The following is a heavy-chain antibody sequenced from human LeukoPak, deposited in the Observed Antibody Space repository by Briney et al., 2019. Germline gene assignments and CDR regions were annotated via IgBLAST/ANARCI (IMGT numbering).Heavy chain of an antibody. V-gene: IGHV6-1*01. Sequence: SQTLSLTCAISGDRVSSNSAAWNWIRQSPSRGLEWLGRTYYRSKWYNDYAVSVKSRITINPDTSKNQFSLQLNSVTPEDTAVYYCARVGRLYCSSTSCYEIYWYFDLWGRGTLVTVSS. D-gene: IGHD2-2*01. CDR1: GDRVSSNSAA. CDR3: ARVGRLYCSSTSCYEIYWYFDL. CDR2: TYYRSKWYN. J-gene: IGHJ2*01.